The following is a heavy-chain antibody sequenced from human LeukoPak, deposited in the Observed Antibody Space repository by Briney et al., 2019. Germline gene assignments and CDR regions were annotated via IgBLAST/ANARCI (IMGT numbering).Heavy chain of an antibody. CDR2: ILYDGGNI. CDR1: GFTFSSYG. J-gene: IGHJ2*01. D-gene: IGHD2-15*01. CDR3: AKDYCSGGSCYHYWYFDL. Sequence: GGSLRLSCAASGFTFSSYGMHSVRQAPGKGLEWVAFILYDGGNIYYADSVKGRFTISRDNSKTTLYLQMNSLRAEDTAVYYCAKDYCSGGSCYHYWYFDLWGRGTRVTVSS. V-gene: IGHV3-30*18.